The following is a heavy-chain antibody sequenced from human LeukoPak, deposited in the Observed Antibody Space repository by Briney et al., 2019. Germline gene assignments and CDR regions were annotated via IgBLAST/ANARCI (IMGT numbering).Heavy chain of an antibody. J-gene: IGHJ3*02. Sequence: GGSLRLSCAASGFTFSPYAMNWVRRAPGKGLEWVSAIYGGHGSFYADSVKGRFTISRDNSLNTLYLQMNRLRAEDTAVYYCARGDYVWGTYPGAFDIWGQGTKVTVSS. CDR3: ARGDYVWGTYPGAFDI. D-gene: IGHD3-16*02. V-gene: IGHV3-66*01. CDR1: GFTFSPYA. CDR2: IYGGHGS.